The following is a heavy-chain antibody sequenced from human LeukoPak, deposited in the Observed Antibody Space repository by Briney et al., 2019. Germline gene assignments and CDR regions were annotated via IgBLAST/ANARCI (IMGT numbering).Heavy chain of an antibody. J-gene: IGHJ4*02. Sequence: GGSLRLSCAASGFTFSSCWMSWVRQAPGKGLEWVANIKQDGSDKFHVDSVKGRFTISRDNAKNSLYLQMNSLRAEDTAVYYCARVYVANGGHGDSTHLDYWGQGTLVTVSS. CDR2: IKQDGSDK. CDR3: ARVYVANGGHGDSTHLDY. CDR1: GFTFSSCW. D-gene: IGHD4-17*01. V-gene: IGHV3-7*02.